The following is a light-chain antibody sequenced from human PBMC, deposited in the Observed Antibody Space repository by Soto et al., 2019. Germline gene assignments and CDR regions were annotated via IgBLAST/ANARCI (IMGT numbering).Light chain of an antibody. J-gene: IGKJ5*01. CDR2: GAS. Sequence: EVVLTQSPGILSLSPGERATLSCRASETVTSKYLAWYQQKPGQAPRLLIYGASNRATGIPDRFSGSGSGTDFTLTISRLEPEDFAVYFCQHFGSSPPVTFGQGTRLDIK. CDR3: QHFGSSPPVT. V-gene: IGKV3-20*01. CDR1: ETVTSKY.